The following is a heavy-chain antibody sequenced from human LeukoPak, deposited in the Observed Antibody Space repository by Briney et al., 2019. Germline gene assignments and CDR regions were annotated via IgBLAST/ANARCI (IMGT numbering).Heavy chain of an antibody. D-gene: IGHD2-15*01. Sequence: PGGSLRLSCAASGFTFSSYNMNWVRQAPGKGLEWVSFISSSSNYIYYADSVKDRFTISRDNAKNSLYLQMNSLRAEDTAVYYCARGVVAAIPGFDYWGQGTLVTVSS. J-gene: IGHJ4*02. V-gene: IGHV3-21*01. CDR2: ISSSSNYI. CDR1: GFTFSSYN. CDR3: ARGVVAAIPGFDY.